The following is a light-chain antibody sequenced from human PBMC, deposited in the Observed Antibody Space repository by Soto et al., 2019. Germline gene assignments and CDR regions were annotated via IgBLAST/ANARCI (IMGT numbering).Light chain of an antibody. V-gene: IGKV3D-15*01. CDR1: QSVNKAY. J-gene: IGKJ4*01. CDR3: QQYNKWPPWLT. CDR2: GAS. Sequence: EIVLTQSPGTLVLSPVDRATLSCMASQSVNKAYLVWYQVKPGQAPRRLIYGASSRATGIPDRFSGRGFGTDFTLTISSLQSEDFAVYYCQQYNKWPPWLTFGGGTKVDIK.